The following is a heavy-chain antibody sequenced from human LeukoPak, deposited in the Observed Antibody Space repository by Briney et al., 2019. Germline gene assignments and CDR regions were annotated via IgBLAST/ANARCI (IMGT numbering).Heavy chain of an antibody. Sequence: PGRSLRLSCAASGFTFSSYGMHWVRQAPGKGLEWVAVISYDGSNKYYADSVKGRFTISRDNSKNTLYLQMNSLRAEDTAVYYCAKDRGYDAFDIWGQGTMVTVSS. J-gene: IGHJ3*02. V-gene: IGHV3-30*18. CDR2: ISYDGSNK. D-gene: IGHD3-22*01. CDR3: AKDRGYDAFDI. CDR1: GFTFSSYG.